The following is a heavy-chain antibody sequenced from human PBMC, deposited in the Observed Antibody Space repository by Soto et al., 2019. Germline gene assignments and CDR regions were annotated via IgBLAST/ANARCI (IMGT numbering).Heavy chain of an antibody. CDR2: IYYSGST. CDR1: GGSIISSSYY. CDR3: ARHTPAISISDH. J-gene: IGHJ4*02. V-gene: IGHV4-39*01. Sequence: SETLSLTCTFSGGSIISSSYYWGWIRQPPGKGLEWIGSIYYSGSTYYNPSLKSRVAISVDTSKNQFSLKLSSVTAADTAVYYCARHTPAISISDHWGQGTLVTVSS. D-gene: IGHD2-15*01.